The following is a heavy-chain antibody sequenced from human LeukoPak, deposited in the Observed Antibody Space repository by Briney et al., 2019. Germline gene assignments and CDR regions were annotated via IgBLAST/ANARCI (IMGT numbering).Heavy chain of an antibody. D-gene: IGHD3-10*01. CDR3: ARTVRGDLWYYFDY. CDR2: INPNSGGT. Sequence: ASVKVSCKASGYTFTGYYMHWVRQAPGQTLGWMGWINPNSGGTNYEQKFQVRVSMTRDTSISTAYMELSRLRSDDTAVYYRARTVRGDLWYYFDYWGQGTLVTVSS. J-gene: IGHJ4*02. CDR1: GYTFTGYY. V-gene: IGHV1-2*02.